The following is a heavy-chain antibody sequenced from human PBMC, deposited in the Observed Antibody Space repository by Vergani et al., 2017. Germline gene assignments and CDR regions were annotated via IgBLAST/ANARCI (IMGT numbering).Heavy chain of an antibody. CDR1: GGSISIYY. J-gene: IGHJ4*02. V-gene: IGHV4-59*01. CDR2: IYYSGST. D-gene: IGHD2-15*01. Sequence: QVQLQESGPGLVKPSETLSLTCTVSGGSISIYYWSWIRQPPGKGLEWIGYIYYSGSTNYNPSLKSRVTISVDTSKNQFSLKLSSVTAADTAVYYCARLGYCSGGSCYDYWGQGTLVTVSS. CDR3: ARLGYCSGGSCYDY.